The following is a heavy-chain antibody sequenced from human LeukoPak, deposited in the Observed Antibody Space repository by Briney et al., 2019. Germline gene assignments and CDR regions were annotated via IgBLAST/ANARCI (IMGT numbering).Heavy chain of an antibody. D-gene: IGHD6-13*01. CDR2: INHSGST. CDR1: GGSFSGYY. CDR3: AGDHSSSWNEYFQH. Sequence: PSETLSLTCAVYGGSFSGYYWSWIRQPPGKGLEWIGEINHSGSTNYNPSLKSRVTISVGTSKNQFSLKLSSVTAADTAVYYCAGDHSSSWNEYFQHWGQGTLVTVSS. J-gene: IGHJ1*01. V-gene: IGHV4-34*01.